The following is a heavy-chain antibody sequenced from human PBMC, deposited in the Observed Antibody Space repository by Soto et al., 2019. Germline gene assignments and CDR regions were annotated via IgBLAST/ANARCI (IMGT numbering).Heavy chain of an antibody. Sequence: SETLSLTCTVSGGSISSSSYYWGWIRQPPGKGLEGIGSIYYSGSTYYYPSLKSRVTISVDTSRNQFSLKLSSVTAADTAVYYCARGFPNNWFDPWGQGTLVTVSS. CDR3: ARGFPNNWFDP. CDR2: IYYSGST. V-gene: IGHV4-39*01. D-gene: IGHD2-21*01. J-gene: IGHJ5*02. CDR1: GGSISSSSYY.